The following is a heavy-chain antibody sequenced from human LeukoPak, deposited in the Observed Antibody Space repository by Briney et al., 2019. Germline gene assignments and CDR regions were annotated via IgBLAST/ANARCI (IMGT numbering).Heavy chain of an antibody. J-gene: IGHJ4*02. Sequence: GGCLRLSCAASGFTLSSYTMNWVRQAPGKGLEWVSSISSSSSYIYYADSVKGRFTISRDNAKNSQYLQMNSLRAEDTAVYYCARDVGDGYNPGFYYFDYWGQGTLVTVSS. CDR1: GFTLSSYT. CDR2: ISSSSSYI. V-gene: IGHV3-21*01. CDR3: ARDVGDGYNPGFYYFDY. D-gene: IGHD2-21*01.